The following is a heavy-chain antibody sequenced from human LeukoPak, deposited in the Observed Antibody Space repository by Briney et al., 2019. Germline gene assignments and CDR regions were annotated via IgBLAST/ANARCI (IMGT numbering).Heavy chain of an antibody. D-gene: IGHD3-16*01. V-gene: IGHV3-48*01. CDR2: IDTSSTTI. CDR1: GFTLTISG. CDR3: VTHSPVW. J-gene: IGHJ4*02. Sequence: GGSLRLSCAVSGFTLTISGMSWVRRTPTKGLEWISFIDTSSTTIRYADSVEGRFTISRDNAKNSVYLHMNRLRADDAGLYYFVTHSPVWWGLGTLVTVSS.